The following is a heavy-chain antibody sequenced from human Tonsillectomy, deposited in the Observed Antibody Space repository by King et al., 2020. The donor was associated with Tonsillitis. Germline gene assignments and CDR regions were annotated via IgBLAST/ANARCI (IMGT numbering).Heavy chain of an antibody. V-gene: IGHV1-69*09. D-gene: IGHD6-19*01. CDR3: ASPQAGGIGVAGTAADY. CDR2: IIPILGIA. J-gene: IGHJ4*02. Sequence: QLVQSGAEVKKPGSSVKVSCKASGGTFSSYAISWVRQAPGQGLEWMGRIIPILGIANYAQKFQGRVTITADKSTSTAYMGLSSLRSEDTAVYYRASPQAGGIGVAGTAADYWGQGTLVTVSS. CDR1: GGTFSSYA.